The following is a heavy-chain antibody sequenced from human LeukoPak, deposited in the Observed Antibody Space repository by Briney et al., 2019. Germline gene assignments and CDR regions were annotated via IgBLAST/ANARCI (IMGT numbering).Heavy chain of an antibody. J-gene: IGHJ4*02. CDR3: ARKERLRGGDY. V-gene: IGHV3-21*01. D-gene: IGHD3-16*01. CDR2: ISSSSSYI. CDR1: GFTFSSYS. Sequence: SGGSLRLSCAASGFTFSSYSMNRVRQAPGKGLEWVSSISSSSSYIYYADSVKGRFTISRDNAKNSLYLQMNSLRAEDTAVYYCARKERLRGGDYWGQGTLVTVSS.